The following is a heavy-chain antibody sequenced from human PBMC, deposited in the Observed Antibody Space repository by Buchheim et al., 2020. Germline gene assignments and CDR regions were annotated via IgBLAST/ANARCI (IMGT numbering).Heavy chain of an antibody. CDR2: ISSSSSTI. J-gene: IGHJ6*02. Sequence: EVQLVESGGGLVQPGGSLRLSCAASGFTFSSYSMNWVRQAPGKGLEWVSYISSSSSTIYYADSVKGRFTIPRDNAKNSLYLQMNSLRAEDTAVYYCARRDVRSYYYYGMDVWGQGTT. D-gene: IGHD4-17*01. CDR3: ARRDVRSYYYYGMDV. CDR1: GFTFSSYS. V-gene: IGHV3-48*04.